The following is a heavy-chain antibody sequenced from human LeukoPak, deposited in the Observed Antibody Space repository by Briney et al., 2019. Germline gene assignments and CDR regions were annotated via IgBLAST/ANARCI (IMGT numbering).Heavy chain of an antibody. CDR1: GYTFTSYG. J-gene: IGHJ4*02. CDR3: GRDVRGMTTAYFDS. D-gene: IGHD4-11*01. Sequence: ASVKVSCKASGYTFTSYGISWVRQAPGQGLEWMGWISAYNGNTNYAQKLQGRVTMTTDTSTSTAYMELRSLRSDDTAVYYCGRDVRGMTTAYFDSWGQGTLVTVSS. V-gene: IGHV1-18*01. CDR2: ISAYNGNT.